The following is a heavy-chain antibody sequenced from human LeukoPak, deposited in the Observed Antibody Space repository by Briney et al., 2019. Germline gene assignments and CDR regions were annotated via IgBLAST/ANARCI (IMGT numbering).Heavy chain of an antibody. D-gene: IGHD3-22*01. CDR3: ARGSRITMIVVVITSADY. Sequence: ASVKVSCKASGYTFTGYYMHWVRQAPGQGLEWMGWINPNSGGTNYAQKFQGRVTMTRDTSISTAYMELSRLRSDDTAVYYCARGSRITMIVVVITSADYWGQGTLVTVSS. V-gene: IGHV1-2*02. CDR2: INPNSGGT. CDR1: GYTFTGYY. J-gene: IGHJ4*02.